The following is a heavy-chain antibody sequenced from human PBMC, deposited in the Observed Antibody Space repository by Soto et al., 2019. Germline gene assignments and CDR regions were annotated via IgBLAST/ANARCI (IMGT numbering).Heavy chain of an antibody. CDR1: GFTFSPSA. J-gene: IGHJ6*02. Sequence: GGSLRLSCSASGFTFSPSAIHWVRKAPGKGLEYVSGVSNNGGSTYYSDSVKGRFIISRDNSKNTLYLQMSSMTTEDTAVYYCVKDKGATIKKVTMDVWGQGTTVTVS. V-gene: IGHV3-64D*08. CDR2: VSNNGGST. CDR3: VKDKGATIKKVTMDV. D-gene: IGHD2-21*02.